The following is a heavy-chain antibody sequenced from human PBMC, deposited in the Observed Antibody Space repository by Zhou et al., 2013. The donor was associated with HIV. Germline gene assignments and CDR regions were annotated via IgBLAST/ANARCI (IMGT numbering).Heavy chain of an antibody. CDR3: ARENKVPAANDDAFDI. CDR1: GGTFSSYA. D-gene: IGHD2-2*01. CDR2: IIPIFGTA. Sequence: QVQLVQSGAEVKKPGSSVKVSCKASGGTFSSYAISWVRQAPGQGLEWMGGIIPIFGTANYAQKFQGRVTITTDESTSTAYMELSSLRSEDTAVYYCARENKVPAANDDAFDIWGQGTMVTVSS. J-gene: IGHJ3*02. V-gene: IGHV1-69*05.